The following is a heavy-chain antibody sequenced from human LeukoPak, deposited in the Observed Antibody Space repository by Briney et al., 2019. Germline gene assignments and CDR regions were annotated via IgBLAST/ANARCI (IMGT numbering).Heavy chain of an antibody. D-gene: IGHD6-19*01. V-gene: IGHV3-49*03. CDR1: GFTFDDNA. CDR2: IRIKAYGGTT. CDR3: ARGPGAVAGN. Sequence: PGGSLRLSCTASGFTFDDNAMSWFRQAPGRGLEWVGFIRIKAYGGTTEYAASVKGRFTISRDDSKSIAYLQMNSLKIEDTAVYYCARGPGAVAGNWGQGTLVTVSS. J-gene: IGHJ4*02.